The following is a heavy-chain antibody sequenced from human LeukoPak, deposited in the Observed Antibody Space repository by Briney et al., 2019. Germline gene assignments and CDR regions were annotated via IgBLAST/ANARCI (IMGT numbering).Heavy chain of an antibody. CDR2: ISGSGGST. Sequence: GGSLRLSCAASGFTFSSYAMSWVRQAPGKGLEWVSAISGSGGSTYYADSVKGRFTISRENARNTLYLQMNSLTAEDTAVYYCVRDLILVWTPGDDFDHWGQGTLVTVSS. D-gene: IGHD3-16*01. V-gene: IGHV3-23*01. CDR1: GFTFSSYA. CDR3: VRDLILVWTPGDDFDH. J-gene: IGHJ4*02.